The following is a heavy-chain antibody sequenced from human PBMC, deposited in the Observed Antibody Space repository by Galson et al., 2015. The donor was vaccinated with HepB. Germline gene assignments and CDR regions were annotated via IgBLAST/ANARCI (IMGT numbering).Heavy chain of an antibody. D-gene: IGHD6-13*01. CDR2: IYNGGNT. Sequence: SLRLSCAASRFTVSSNYMTWVRQAPGKGLEWVSVIYNGGNTYYADSVKGRFTISRDNSKNMLYLQMNSLRAEDTAVYYCARDRVGVAAGTISYWGQGTLVTVSS. J-gene: IGHJ4*02. CDR3: ARDRVGVAAGTISY. V-gene: IGHV3-53*01. CDR1: RFTVSSNY.